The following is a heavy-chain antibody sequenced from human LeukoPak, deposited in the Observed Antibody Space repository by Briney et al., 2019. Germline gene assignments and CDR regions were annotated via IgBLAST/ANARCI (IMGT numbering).Heavy chain of an antibody. Sequence: GESLKISCKGSGYSFTSYWIGWVRQMPGKGLEWMGIIYPDDSDTRYSPSFQGQVTISVDKSIRTAYLQWSSLKASDTAIYYCARRPDVGGGWNFDYWGQGTLVTVSS. J-gene: IGHJ4*02. CDR3: ARRPDVGGGWNFDY. CDR1: GYSFTSYW. CDR2: IYPDDSDT. D-gene: IGHD6-19*01. V-gene: IGHV5-51*01.